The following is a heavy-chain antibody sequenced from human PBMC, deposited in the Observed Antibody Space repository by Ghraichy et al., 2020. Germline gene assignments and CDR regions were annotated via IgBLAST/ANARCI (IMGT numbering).Heavy chain of an antibody. CDR2: INPEETYK. Sequence: GESQNISCAASGFTFSSYWMSWVRQAPGKGLEWVANINPEETYKDYVDSVKGRFTISRDNAKNSLSLQMNSLRVEDTAVYYCARVDYSSSSDESDFWGQGTLVTVSS. V-gene: IGHV3-7*01. CDR3: ARVDYSSSSDESDF. D-gene: IGHD6-6*01. J-gene: IGHJ4*02. CDR1: GFTFSSYW.